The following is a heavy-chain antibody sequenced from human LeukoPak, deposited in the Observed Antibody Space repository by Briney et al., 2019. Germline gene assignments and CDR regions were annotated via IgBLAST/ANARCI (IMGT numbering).Heavy chain of an antibody. D-gene: IGHD4-17*01. J-gene: IGHJ4*02. Sequence: GGSLRLSCAGSTLAFTGYALNWVRQAPGKGLEWLSYIDNKSNAMYYADSVEGRFTISRDNAQNSLYLQMNNLRADDTAMYYCVGVRDYDMFGYCYWGQGTLVTVSS. V-gene: IGHV3-48*01. CDR2: IDNKSNAM. CDR3: VGVRDYDMFGYCY. CDR1: TLAFTGYA.